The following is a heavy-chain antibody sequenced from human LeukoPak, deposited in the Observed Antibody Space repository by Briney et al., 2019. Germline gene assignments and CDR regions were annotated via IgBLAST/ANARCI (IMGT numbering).Heavy chain of an antibody. V-gene: IGHV1-69*05. Sequence: SVKVSCKASGGTFSSYAISWVRQAPGQGLEWMGGIIPIFGTANYARKFQGRVTITTDESTSTAYMELSSLRSEDTAVYYCARDLGAAAAGTNYWGQGTLVTVSS. CDR3: ARDLGAAAAGTNY. CDR1: GGTFSSYA. CDR2: IIPIFGTA. J-gene: IGHJ4*02. D-gene: IGHD6-13*01.